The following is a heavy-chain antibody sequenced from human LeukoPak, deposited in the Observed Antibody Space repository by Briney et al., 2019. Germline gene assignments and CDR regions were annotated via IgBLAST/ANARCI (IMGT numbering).Heavy chain of an antibody. CDR1: GFTFSSYA. Sequence: GGSLRLSCAASGFTFSSYAMHWVRQAPGKGLEWVAVISYDGGNKYYADSVKGRFTISRDNSKNTLYLQMNSLRAEETAVYYCARDGFGVAARFDYWGQGTLVTVS. D-gene: IGHD6-6*01. J-gene: IGHJ4*02. V-gene: IGHV3-30-3*01. CDR2: ISYDGGNK. CDR3: ARDGFGVAARFDY.